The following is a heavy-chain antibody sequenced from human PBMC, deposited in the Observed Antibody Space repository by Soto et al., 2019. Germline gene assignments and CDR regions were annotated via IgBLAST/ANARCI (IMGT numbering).Heavy chain of an antibody. V-gene: IGHV4-31*03. J-gene: IGHJ5*02. CDR3: ARTYGGLGQFDP. CDR1: GGSISSRISH. Sequence: QAPLQESGPGLVKPSQTLSLTCTVSGGSISSRISHWNWLRQTAGEGLQWIGYIFNSRSTYSNPSLTSRVAIPRDTSKNQFSQTLTSVTAADTAIYYCARTYGGLGQFDPWGQGTLVTVSS. CDR2: IFNSRST. D-gene: IGHD4-17*01.